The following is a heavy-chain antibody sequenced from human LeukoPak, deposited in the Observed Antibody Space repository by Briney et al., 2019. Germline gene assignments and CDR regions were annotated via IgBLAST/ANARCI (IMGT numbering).Heavy chain of an antibody. CDR3: ARSPNWNPHWDY. D-gene: IGHD1-1*01. Sequence: SETLSLMCTMSGASIGGHYWNWFRQPAGKGLEWIGRIYTSGSTNYNPSLKSRVTMSVDTSKNQFSLKLSSVTAADTAVYYCARSPNWNPHWDYWGQGTLVTVSS. CDR2: IYTSGST. CDR1: GASIGGHY. J-gene: IGHJ4*02. V-gene: IGHV4-4*07.